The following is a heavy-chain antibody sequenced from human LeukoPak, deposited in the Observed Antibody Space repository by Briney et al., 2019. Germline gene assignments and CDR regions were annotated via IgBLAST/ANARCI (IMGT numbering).Heavy chain of an antibody. J-gene: IGHJ6*02. Sequence: GGSLRLSCAASRFTFSSYGVHWVRQAPGKGLDWVAVISYDGSNKYYADSVKGRFTISRDNSKNMLYLEMNSLRGEDTAVYYCAKVGSSWTSGGMDAWGQGTTVIVSS. D-gene: IGHD6-13*01. V-gene: IGHV3-30*18. CDR2: ISYDGSNK. CDR1: RFTFSSYG. CDR3: AKVGSSWTSGGMDA.